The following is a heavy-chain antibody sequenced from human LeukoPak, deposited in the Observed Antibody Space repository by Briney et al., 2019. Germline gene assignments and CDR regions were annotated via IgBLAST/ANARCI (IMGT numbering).Heavy chain of an antibody. CDR1: GFTFDDYG. J-gene: IGHJ6*02. CDR2: ISWNSDSV. D-gene: IGHD3-16*01. Sequence: PGGSLRLSCAVSGFTFDDYGMHWVRQAPGKGLEWVSGISWNSDSVGYADSVKGRFTISRDNAENSLYLQMNSLRAEDTAFYYCARAGGSRHYYAMDVWGQGTTVTVSS. CDR3: ARAGGSRHYYAMDV. V-gene: IGHV3-9*01.